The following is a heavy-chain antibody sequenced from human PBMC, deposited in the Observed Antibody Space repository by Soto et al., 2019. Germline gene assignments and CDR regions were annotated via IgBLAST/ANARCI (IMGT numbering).Heavy chain of an antibody. J-gene: IGHJ4*02. CDR2: ISGSGGST. D-gene: IGHD5-12*01. CDR3: ASGMVVWWLGDLDY. CDR1: GFTFSSYA. Sequence: SGGSLRLSCAASGFTFSSYAMSWVRQAPGKGLEWVSAISGSGGSTYYADSVKGRFTISRDNSKNTLYLQMNSLRAEDTAVYYCASGMVVWWLGDLDYWGQGTLVTVSS. V-gene: IGHV3-23*01.